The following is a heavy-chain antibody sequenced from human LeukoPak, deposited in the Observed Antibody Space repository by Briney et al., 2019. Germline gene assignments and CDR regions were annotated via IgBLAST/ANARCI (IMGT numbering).Heavy chain of an antibody. V-gene: IGHV1-58*01. CDR3: AAEGRPTVVTFRKGAVDL. CDR2: IVVGSGNT. CDR1: GFTFTSSA. D-gene: IGHD4-23*01. Sequence: SVKVSCKASGFTFTSSAVQWVCQARGQSLEWIGWIVVGSGNTNYAQKFQERVTITRDMSTSTVYMELSSLRSEDTAVYYCAAEGRPTVVTFRKGAVDLWGQGTMVTVSS. J-gene: IGHJ3*01.